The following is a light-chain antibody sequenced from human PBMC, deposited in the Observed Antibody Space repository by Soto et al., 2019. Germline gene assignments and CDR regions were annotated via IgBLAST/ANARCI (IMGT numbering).Light chain of an antibody. V-gene: IGKV3D-15*01. J-gene: IGKJ4*01. Sequence: EIVMTQSPAALSVSPGERATLSCRASQRISSNLAWYQQKPGQAPRLLIYGASTRATGIPDRFSGSGAGTDFTLTISSLEPEDFAVYYCQQHSSWPLTFGGGTKVDIK. CDR1: QRISSN. CDR3: QQHSSWPLT. CDR2: GAS.